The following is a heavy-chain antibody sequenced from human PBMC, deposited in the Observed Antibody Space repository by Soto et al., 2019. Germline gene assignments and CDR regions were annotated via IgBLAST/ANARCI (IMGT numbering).Heavy chain of an antibody. Sequence: EVQLSGSGGGLVQPGGSLRLSCAASGFTFSSYAMSWVRQAPGKGLEWVSAISGSSTSTYYADSVKGRFTISRETATNTLYLQMNSLRAEDTAVYYCAKDPSSGFAMENYFDYWGQGTLVTVSS. D-gene: IGHD3-10*01. CDR1: GFTFSSYA. V-gene: IGHV3-23*01. CDR3: AKDPSSGFAMENYFDY. CDR2: ISGSSTST. J-gene: IGHJ4*02.